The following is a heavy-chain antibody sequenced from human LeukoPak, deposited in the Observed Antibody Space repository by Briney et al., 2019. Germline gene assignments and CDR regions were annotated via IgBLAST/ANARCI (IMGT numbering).Heavy chain of an antibody. V-gene: IGHV1-18*04. CDR1: GYTFTGYY. CDR3: ARDGTSTDDY. J-gene: IGHJ4*02. CDR2: ISGNNDNP. Sequence: ASVKVSCKASGYTFTGYYMHWVRQAPGQGLEWMGWISGNNDNPNYGQTFQGRLTVTTDSSTSTAYMELRNLRSDDTAVYYCARDGTSTDDYWGQGTLVTVSS. D-gene: IGHD2-2*01.